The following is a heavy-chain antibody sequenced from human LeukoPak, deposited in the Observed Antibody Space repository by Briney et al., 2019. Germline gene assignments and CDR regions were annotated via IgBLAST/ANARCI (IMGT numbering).Heavy chain of an antibody. CDR2: ISGSGGST. V-gene: IGHV3-23*01. CDR1: GFTFSSYG. CDR3: ARVTGYSSGWYFRPFDY. D-gene: IGHD6-19*01. Sequence: GGTLRLSCAASGFTFSSYGMSWVRQAPGKGLEWVSAISGSGGSTYYADSVKGRFTISRDNSKNTLYLQMNSLRAEDTAVYYCARVTGYSSGWYFRPFDYWGQGTLVTVSS. J-gene: IGHJ4*02.